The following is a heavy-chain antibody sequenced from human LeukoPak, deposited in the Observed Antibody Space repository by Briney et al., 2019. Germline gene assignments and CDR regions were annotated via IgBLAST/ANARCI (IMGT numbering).Heavy chain of an antibody. Sequence: SETLSLTCTVSGSMYNYYWSWIRQPPGKGLEWIGYIHYNGITNYNPSLKSRVTMSLDTSKNQVSLKLNSVTAADTAVYYCARHISSGGTYAHFDYWGQGTLVTVSS. J-gene: IGHJ4*02. CDR3: ARHISSGGTYAHFDY. D-gene: IGHD1-26*01. CDR1: GSMYNYY. V-gene: IGHV4-59*08. CDR2: IHYNGIT.